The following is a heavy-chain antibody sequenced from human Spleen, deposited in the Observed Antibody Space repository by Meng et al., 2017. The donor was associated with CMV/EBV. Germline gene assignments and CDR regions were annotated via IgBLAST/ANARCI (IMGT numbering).Heavy chain of an antibody. D-gene: IGHD3-3*01. V-gene: IGHV4-59*12. CDR1: GGSISSYY. Sequence: SETLSLTCTVSGGSISSYYWSWIRQPPGKGLEWIGYIYYSGSTNYKPSLKSRVTISVDTSKNQFSLKLSSVTAADTAVYYCAREDYDFWSGYSYYGMDVWGQGTTVTVSS. CDR2: IYYSGST. J-gene: IGHJ6*02. CDR3: AREDYDFWSGYSYYGMDV.